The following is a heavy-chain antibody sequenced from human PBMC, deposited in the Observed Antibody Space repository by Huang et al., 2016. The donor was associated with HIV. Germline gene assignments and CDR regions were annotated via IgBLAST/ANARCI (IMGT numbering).Heavy chain of an antibody. CDR2: LDPELGKT. CDR1: GYTLIELS. D-gene: IGHD6-19*01. CDR3: AVGSGFGH. J-gene: IGHJ4*02. V-gene: IGHV1-24*01. Sequence: QVQLVQSGAEVKKPGASVKVSCKVSGYTLIELSMHWVRQAPGKGLEWMGGLDPELGKTTYAQRFQGRVIMTVDTSTETAYMELSSLRSEDTAVYYCAVGSGFGHWGQGTLVTVSS.